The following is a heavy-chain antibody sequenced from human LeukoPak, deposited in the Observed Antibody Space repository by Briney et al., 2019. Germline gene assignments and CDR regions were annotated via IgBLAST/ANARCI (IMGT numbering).Heavy chain of an antibody. Sequence: GGSLRLSCAASGFTFSSYWMHWVRQAPGKGLVWVSRINSDGSSTSYADSVKGRFTISRDNAKNTLYLQMNSPRAEDTAVYYCCEGYYYYDMDVWGQGTTVTVSS. CDR2: INSDGSST. CDR3: CEGYYYYDMDV. J-gene: IGHJ6*02. V-gene: IGHV3-74*01. CDR1: GFTFSSYW.